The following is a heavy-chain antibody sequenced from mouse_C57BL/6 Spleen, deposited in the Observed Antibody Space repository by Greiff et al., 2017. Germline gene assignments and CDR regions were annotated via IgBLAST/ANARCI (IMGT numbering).Heavy chain of an antibody. CDR3: ATRSLYGSSYWYFGV. CDR2: IDPSVSYT. V-gene: IGHV1-50*01. J-gene: IGHJ1*03. D-gene: IGHD1-1*01. CDR1: GYTFTSSW. Sequence: QVQLQQSGAELVKPGASVKLSCKASGYTFTSSWMQWVKQRPGQGLEWIGEIDPSVSYTNYNLKFKGKATLTVDTSSSTADMQLSSLTSEDSAVYYCATRSLYGSSYWYFGVWGTGTTVTVSS.